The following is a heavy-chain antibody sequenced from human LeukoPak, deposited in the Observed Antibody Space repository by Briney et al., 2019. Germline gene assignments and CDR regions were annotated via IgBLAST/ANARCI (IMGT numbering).Heavy chain of an antibody. CDR1: GGTFSSYA. D-gene: IGHD2-15*01. CDR3: ARLVVPRPDYGMDV. V-gene: IGHV1-69*05. J-gene: IGHJ6*02. Sequence: GASVKVSCKASGGTFSSYAISWVRQAPGQGLEWMGGIIPIFGTANYAQKFQGRVTMTRDTSASTVYMELSSLRSEDTAVYYCARLVVPRPDYGMDVWGQGTTVTVSS. CDR2: IIPIFGTA.